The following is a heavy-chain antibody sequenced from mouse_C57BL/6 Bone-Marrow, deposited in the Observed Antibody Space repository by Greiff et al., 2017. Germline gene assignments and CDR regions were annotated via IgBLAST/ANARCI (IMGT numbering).Heavy chain of an antibody. CDR1: GYTITSYD. CDR2: IYPRDGST. V-gene: IGHV1-85*01. Sequence: VQLVESGPGLVKPGASVKLSCTASGYTITSYDITWVKQKPRQGLVWIGWIYPRDGSTKYNAKFKGKATLTVDTSSSTAYMELHSLTSEDSAVYFCAKLARFDYWGQGTTLTVSS. J-gene: IGHJ2*01. D-gene: IGHD4-1*01. CDR3: AKLARFDY.